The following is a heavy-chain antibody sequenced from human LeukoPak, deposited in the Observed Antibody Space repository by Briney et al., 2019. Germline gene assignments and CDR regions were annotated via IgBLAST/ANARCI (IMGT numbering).Heavy chain of an antibody. CDR3: ARDRYTSGWADFDY. CDR1: GFTVRNYG. CDR2: IGSSSSAI. V-gene: IGHV3-48*04. Sequence: GRPLRLSCEASGFTVRNYGIHWVRQAPGRGPEWVSYIGSSSSAIYFADSVKGRFTVSRDNAKNLLYLHMNSLRAEDTAVYYCARDRYTSGWADFDYWGQGTLVTVSS. J-gene: IGHJ4*02. D-gene: IGHD6-19*01.